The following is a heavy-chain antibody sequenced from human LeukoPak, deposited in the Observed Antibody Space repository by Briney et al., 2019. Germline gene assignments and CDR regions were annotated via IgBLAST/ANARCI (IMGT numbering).Heavy chain of an antibody. J-gene: IGHJ6*02. CDR2: IDPSDSYT. D-gene: IGHD6-13*01. CDR3: ARQRIAAATRNYYGMDV. CDR1: GYSFTSNW. Sequence: PGESLKISCKGSGYSFTSNWISWVRQMPGKGLEWMGRIDPSDSYTNYSPSFQGQVTISADKSISTAYLQWSSLKASDTAMYYCARQRIAAATRNYYGMDVWGQGTTVTVSS. V-gene: IGHV5-10-1*04.